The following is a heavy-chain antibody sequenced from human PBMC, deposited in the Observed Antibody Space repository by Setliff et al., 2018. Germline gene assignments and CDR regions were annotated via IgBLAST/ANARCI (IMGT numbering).Heavy chain of an antibody. J-gene: IGHJ1*01. CDR1: GLTLTPYT. CDR2: ISDTSAFI. D-gene: IGHD2-15*01. Sequence: GSLRLSCAASGLTLTPYTMTWVRQAPGKGPEWVSSISDTSAFIYYADSVKGRFTISRDNAKNTLYLQMNSLRADDTAVYYCARASLGKFGSAVEYFHHWGQGTLVTVS. CDR3: ARASLGKFGSAVEYFHH. V-gene: IGHV3-21*06.